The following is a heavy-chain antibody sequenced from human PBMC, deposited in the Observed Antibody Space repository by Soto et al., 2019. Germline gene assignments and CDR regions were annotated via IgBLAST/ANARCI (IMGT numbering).Heavy chain of an antibody. CDR1: GFSLSTSGVG. Sequence: QITLKESGPTLVKPTQTLTLTCTFSGFSLSTSGVGVGWIRQPPGKALEWLALIYWDDDKRYSPSLKSRLTIXKXXSKNQVVLTMTNMDPVDTATYYCAHRPRGDWVFDYWGQGTLVTVSS. J-gene: IGHJ4*02. V-gene: IGHV2-5*02. CDR2: IYWDDDK. CDR3: AHRPRGDWVFDY. D-gene: IGHD2-21*02.